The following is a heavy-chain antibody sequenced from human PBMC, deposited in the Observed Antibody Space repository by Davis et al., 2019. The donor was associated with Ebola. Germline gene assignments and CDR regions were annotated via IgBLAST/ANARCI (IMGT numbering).Heavy chain of an antibody. CDR1: GFTFSDYY. CDR3: AGGASYPAY. CDR2: IKEDGSEK. J-gene: IGHJ4*02. Sequence: GESLKISCAASGFTFSDYYMSWIRQAPGKGLEWVAKIKEDGSEKLEVDSVKGRFTISRDNAKDSLYLQMNSLRAEDTAVYFCAGGASYPAYWGQGTLVTVSS. D-gene: IGHD2-2*01. V-gene: IGHV3-7*03.